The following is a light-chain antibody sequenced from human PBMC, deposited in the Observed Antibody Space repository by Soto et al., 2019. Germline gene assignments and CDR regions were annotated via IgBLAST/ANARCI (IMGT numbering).Light chain of an antibody. Sequence: EILLTQSPGTLSRSPGDRATRSCGASRDVRSGLLAWYQQKPCQAPRLLIYGASTRATGIPARFCGSGSSTEYSLTIISMQSEDYAVYYCQQYNNRPTFTFGQGTRLEIK. V-gene: IGKV3-15*01. CDR2: GAS. J-gene: IGKJ5*01. CDR3: QQYNNRPTFT. CDR1: RDVRSG.